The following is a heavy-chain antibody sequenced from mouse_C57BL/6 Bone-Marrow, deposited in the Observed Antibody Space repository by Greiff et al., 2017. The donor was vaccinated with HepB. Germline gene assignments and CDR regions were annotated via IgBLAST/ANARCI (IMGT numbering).Heavy chain of an antibody. J-gene: IGHJ4*01. CDR3: ARPYYYGSSYGYYYAMDY. CDR1: GFTFSDYY. CDR2: ISNGGGST. D-gene: IGHD1-1*01. V-gene: IGHV5-12*01. Sequence: EVNLVESGGGLVQPGGSLKLSCAASGFTFSDYYMYWVRQTPEKRLEWVAYISNGGGSTYYPDTVKGRFTISRDNAKNTLYLQMSRLKSEDTAMYYCARPYYYGSSYGYYYAMDYWGQGTSVTVSS.